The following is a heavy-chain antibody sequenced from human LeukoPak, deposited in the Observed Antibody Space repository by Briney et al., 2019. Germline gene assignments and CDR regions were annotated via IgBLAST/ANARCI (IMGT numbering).Heavy chain of an antibody. Sequence: EASVKVSCKASGYTFTSYGISWVRQAPGQGLEWMGRIDPNTGGTKSAKNFQGRVTMTRDTSISTAYMALSGLRSDDTAVYYCASLYDIVGTTVDYWGQGTLVTVSS. D-gene: IGHD1-26*01. V-gene: IGHV1-2*06. CDR2: IDPNTGGT. J-gene: IGHJ4*02. CDR3: ASLYDIVGTTVDY. CDR1: GYTFTSYG.